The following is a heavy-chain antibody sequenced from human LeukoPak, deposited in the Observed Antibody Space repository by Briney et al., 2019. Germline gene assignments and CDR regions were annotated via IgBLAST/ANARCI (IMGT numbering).Heavy chain of an antibody. V-gene: IGHV1-46*01. CDR2: INPSGGST. D-gene: IGHD5-24*01. CDR3: ARGSARDGYNSGY. J-gene: IGHJ4*02. Sequence: ASVKVSCKASGYTFTSYYVHWVRRDPGQGLEGMGVINPSGGSTSYAQKFQGRVTMTRDTSTSTVYMELSSLRSDDTAVYYCARGSARDGYNSGYWGQGTLLTVSS. CDR1: GYTFTSYY.